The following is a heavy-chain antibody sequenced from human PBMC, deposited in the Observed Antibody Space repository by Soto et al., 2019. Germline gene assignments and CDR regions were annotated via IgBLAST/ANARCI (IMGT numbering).Heavy chain of an antibody. CDR2: ISAYNGNT. Sequence: QGQLVQSGAEVKKPGASVKVSCKASGYTFTDYGISWVRQGAGQGLEWMGWISAYNGNTNYAHKVQDRVTMTTDTSTSTAYMELRNLTPDDTAVYFCARDSGNLGNWAYFLDYWGQGTLVTVSS. CDR3: ARDSGNLGNWAYFLDY. J-gene: IGHJ4*02. D-gene: IGHD7-27*01. CDR1: GYTFTDYG. V-gene: IGHV1-18*01.